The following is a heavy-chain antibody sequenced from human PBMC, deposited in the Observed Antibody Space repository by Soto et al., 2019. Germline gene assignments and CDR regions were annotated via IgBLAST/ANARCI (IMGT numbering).Heavy chain of an antibody. CDR3: AKDLGSYLSPAFDY. CDR1: GFSFSRFE. CDR2: ISISSDVI. V-gene: IGHV3-48*03. D-gene: IGHD1-26*01. J-gene: IGHJ4*02. Sequence: GGSLRLSCAASGFSFSRFEMNWVRQAPGKGLEWVSYISISSDVIYYADSVKGRFTISRDNAKNSLYLQMSSLRAEDTAVYFCAKDLGSYLSPAFDYWGLGTLVTVSS.